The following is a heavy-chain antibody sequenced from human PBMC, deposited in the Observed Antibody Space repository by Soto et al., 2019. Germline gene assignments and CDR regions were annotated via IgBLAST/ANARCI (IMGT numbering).Heavy chain of an antibody. J-gene: IGHJ5*02. V-gene: IGHV3-48*02. Sequence: EMQLVESGGDLVQRGGSLRLSCAASGFTFRSYSMNWVRQAPGKGLEWIAYISDASRAIYYTDSVKVRFNISRDDAKNAVYVQMDGLRDEHRAGYYCAGLQLVREKTFDPWGLGTRVTVSS. CDR2: ISDASRAI. CDR1: GFTFRSYS. D-gene: IGHD1-1*01. CDR3: AGLQLVREKTFDP.